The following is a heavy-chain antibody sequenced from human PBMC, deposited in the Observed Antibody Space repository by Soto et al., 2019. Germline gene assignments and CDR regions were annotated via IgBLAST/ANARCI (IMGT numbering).Heavy chain of an antibody. J-gene: IGHJ6*02. CDR2: IIPIFGTA. CDR3: ARGYYYDSSGFDHYYGMDV. D-gene: IGHD3-22*01. V-gene: IGHV1-69*01. CDR1: GGTFSSYA. Sequence: QVQLVQSGAEVKKPGSSVKVSCKASGGTFSSYAISWVRQAPGQGLEWRGGIIPIFGTANYAQKFQGRVTITADESTSTAYMELSSLRSEDTAVYYCARGYYYDSSGFDHYYGMDVWGQGTTVTVSS.